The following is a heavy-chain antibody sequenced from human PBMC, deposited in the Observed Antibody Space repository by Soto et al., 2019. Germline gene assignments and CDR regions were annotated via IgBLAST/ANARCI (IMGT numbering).Heavy chain of an antibody. V-gene: IGHV1-3*01. CDR2: INAGNGNT. D-gene: IGHD6-19*01. CDR3: ARDYADIAVAGIPLLAH. J-gene: IGHJ4*01. CDR1: GFTFSKYA. Sequence: QVQLVQSGAEVKQPGASVNVSCKASGFTFSKYAMHWVRQAPGQRLEWMGWINAGNGNTRYLEKLQGRVTIIRDTSASTVYMELSSLRSEDTAVYYCARDYADIAVAGIPLLAHWGQGTLVTVSS.